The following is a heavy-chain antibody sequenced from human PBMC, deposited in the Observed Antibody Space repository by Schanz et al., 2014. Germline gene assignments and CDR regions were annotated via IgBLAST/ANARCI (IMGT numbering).Heavy chain of an antibody. CDR1: GFTFGSYA. J-gene: IGHJ4*02. Sequence: EVRLLESGGGLVQPGGSLRLSCVGSGFTFGSYAMNWVRQAPGKGLEWVSTIRTSASDTFYADSVKGRFTISRDNSQNTLYLQMNSLRPEDTAVYYCAKYGGELGVSFEYWGQGTLVTVSS. CDR3: AKYGGELGVSFEY. V-gene: IGHV3-23*01. D-gene: IGHD7-27*01. CDR2: IRTSASDT.